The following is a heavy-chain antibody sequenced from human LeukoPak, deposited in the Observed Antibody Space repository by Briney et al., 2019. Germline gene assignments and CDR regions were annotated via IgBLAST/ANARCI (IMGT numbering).Heavy chain of an antibody. CDR2: ISPSGSTK. D-gene: IGHD6-19*01. CDR3: TKLAVASADS. Sequence: GGSLRLSCAASGFSSSSYEMNWVRQAPGKGLEWVSNISPSGSTKYYADSVKGRFTISRDNAKNSLYLQMNSLRAEDTGVYYCTKLAVASADSWGQGTLVTVSS. V-gene: IGHV3-48*03. J-gene: IGHJ4*02. CDR1: GFSSSSYE.